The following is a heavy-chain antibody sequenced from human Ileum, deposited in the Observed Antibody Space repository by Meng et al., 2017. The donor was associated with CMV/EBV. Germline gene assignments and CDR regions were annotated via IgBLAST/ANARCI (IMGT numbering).Heavy chain of an antibody. CDR3: TASPGYDFYYDI. CDR2: SRIRAHDATP. J-gene: IGHJ4*02. CDR1: GLTLSNYG. V-gene: IGHV3-49*04. Sequence: GESLKISCAGSGLTLSNYGVTWVRQAPGGGLEWLTLSRIRAHDATPQYAASVYGRFAISRDDSRGIAYLYMNSLRIEDTGVYYCTASPGYDFYYDIWGPGTLVTVSS. D-gene: IGHD3-9*01.